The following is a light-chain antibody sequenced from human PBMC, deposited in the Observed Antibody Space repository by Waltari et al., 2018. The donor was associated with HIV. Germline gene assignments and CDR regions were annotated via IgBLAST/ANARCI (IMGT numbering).Light chain of an antibody. CDR2: DVT. Sequence: QSALSQPRSVSGSPGQPVTISCTGTSSGLRGYNYVSWYQQHPNKAPKLMIYDVTKRPSGVPDRVSGSKSGNTASLTISGLQADDEADYYCCAYAGSYTLFGGGTKVTVL. CDR3: CAYAGSYTL. CDR1: SSGLRGYNY. V-gene: IGLV2-11*01. J-gene: IGLJ3*02.